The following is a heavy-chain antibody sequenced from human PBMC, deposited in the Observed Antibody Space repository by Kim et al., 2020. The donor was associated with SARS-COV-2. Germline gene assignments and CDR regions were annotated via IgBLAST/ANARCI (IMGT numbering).Heavy chain of an antibody. D-gene: IGHD6-6*01. V-gene: IGHV1-69*04. CDR1: GGTFSSYA. J-gene: IGHJ6*03. Sequence: SVKVSCKASGGTFSSYAISWVRQAPGQGLEWMGRIIPILGIANYAQKFQGRVTITADKSTSTAYMELSSLRSEDTAVYYCASVRDSSSYYYYYMDVWGKGTTVTVSS. CDR2: IIPILGIA. CDR3: ASVRDSSSYYYYYMDV.